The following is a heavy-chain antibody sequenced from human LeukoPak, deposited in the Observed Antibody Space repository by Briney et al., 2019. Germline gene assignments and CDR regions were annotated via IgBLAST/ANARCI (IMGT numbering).Heavy chain of an antibody. CDR1: GYTFTGYY. V-gene: IGHV1-2*02. Sequence: ASVKVSCKASGYTFTGYYMHWVRQAHGQGLEWMGWINPNSGGTNYAQKFQGRVTMTRDTSISTAYMELSRLRSDDTAVYYCARDIKSGDCSSTSCPQGFDYWGQGTLVTVSS. CDR3: ARDIKSGDCSSTSCPQGFDY. J-gene: IGHJ4*02. D-gene: IGHD2-2*03. CDR2: INPNSGGT.